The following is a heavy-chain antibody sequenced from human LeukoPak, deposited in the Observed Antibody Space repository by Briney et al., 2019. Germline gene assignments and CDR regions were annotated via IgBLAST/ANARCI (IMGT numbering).Heavy chain of an antibody. CDR1: GGSISSGGYY. D-gene: IGHD3-10*01. CDR3: ARNHVSITMVRGVIITSQLFDY. J-gene: IGHJ4*02. CDR2: IYYSGST. Sequence: SQTLSLTCTVSGGSISSGGYYWSWIRQHPGKGLEWIGYIYYSGSTYYNPSLKSRVTISVDTSKNQFSLKLSSVTAADTAVYYCARNHVSITMVRGVIITSQLFDYWGQRTLVTVSS. V-gene: IGHV4-31*03.